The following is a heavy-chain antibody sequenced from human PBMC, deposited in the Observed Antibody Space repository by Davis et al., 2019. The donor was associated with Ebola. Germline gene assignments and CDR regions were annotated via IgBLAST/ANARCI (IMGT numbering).Heavy chain of an antibody. CDR2: ISGSGGST. CDR1: GFTFSSYA. Sequence: PGGSLRLSCAASGFTFSSYAMSWVRQAPGKGLEWVSGISGSGGSTYYADSVKGRFTISRDNSKNTLYLQMNSLRVEDTAVYYCARGLGGDFDYWGQGTLVTVSS. CDR3: ARGLGGDFDY. D-gene: IGHD3-16*01. J-gene: IGHJ4*02. V-gene: IGHV3-23*01.